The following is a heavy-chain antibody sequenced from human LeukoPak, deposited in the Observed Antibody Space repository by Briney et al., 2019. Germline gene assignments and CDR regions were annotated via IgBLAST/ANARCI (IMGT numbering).Heavy chain of an antibody. CDR2: IYYSGST. D-gene: IGHD7-27*01. J-gene: IGHJ4*02. Sequence: SETLSLTCTVSGGSISSGDYYWSWIRQPPGKGLEWIGYIYYSGSTYYNPSLKSRVTISVDTSKNQFSLKLSSVTAADTAVYYCARDKVKNGDSRNRAFDYWGQGTLVTVSS. V-gene: IGHV4-30-4*01. CDR1: GGSISSGDYY. CDR3: ARDKVKNGDSRNRAFDY.